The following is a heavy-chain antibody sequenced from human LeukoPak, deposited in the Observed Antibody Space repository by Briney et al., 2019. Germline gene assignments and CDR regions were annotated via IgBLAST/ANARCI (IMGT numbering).Heavy chain of an antibody. Sequence: SETLSLACTVSGGSISSSSYYWGWIRQPPGKGLEWIGSIYYSGSTYYNPSLKSRVTISVDTSKNQFSLTLSSVTAADTAVYYCARLTYYDFWSGYRDYWGQGTLVTVSS. CDR1: GGSISSSSYY. J-gene: IGHJ4*02. D-gene: IGHD3-3*01. CDR3: ARLTYYDFWSGYRDY. V-gene: IGHV4-39*01. CDR2: IYYSGST.